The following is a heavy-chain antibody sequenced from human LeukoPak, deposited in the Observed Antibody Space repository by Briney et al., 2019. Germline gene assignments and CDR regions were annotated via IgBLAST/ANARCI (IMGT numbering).Heavy chain of an antibody. Sequence: PGGSLRLSCAASGFTFSSCAMAWVRQAPGKGLQWVSGINGFGGSTYYADSVKGRFTISRDNSKNTLYLQMNSLRVEDTAVYYCAKRDYSDSSGYASLFDHWGQGSQVTVSS. CDR3: AKRDYSDSSGYASLFDH. CDR1: GFTFSSCA. J-gene: IGHJ4*02. D-gene: IGHD3-22*01. V-gene: IGHV3-23*01. CDR2: INGFGGST.